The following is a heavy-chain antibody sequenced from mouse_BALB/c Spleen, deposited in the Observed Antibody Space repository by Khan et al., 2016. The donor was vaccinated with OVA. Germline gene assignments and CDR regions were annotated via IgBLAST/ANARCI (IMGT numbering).Heavy chain of an antibody. D-gene: IGHD1-1*01. Sequence: EVQLQESGPGLVKPSQSLSLTCTVTGYSITSGYAWNWIRQFPGNKLEWMGYISYSGVTSYTPSLKSRISITRDTSKNQFFLQLNSVTTEDTATDNCAKENYKGYYIDYWGQGTTLTVSS. CDR1: GYSITSGYA. CDR2: ISYSGVT. J-gene: IGHJ2*01. V-gene: IGHV3-2*02. CDR3: AKENYKGYYIDY.